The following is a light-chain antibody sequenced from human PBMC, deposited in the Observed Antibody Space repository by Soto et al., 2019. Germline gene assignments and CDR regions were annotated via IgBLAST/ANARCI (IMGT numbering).Light chain of an antibody. J-gene: IGKJ1*01. CDR2: DAT. CDR1: QRVSNNF. Sequence: VLTQVPGTLSLSPGAPSTLSCLASQRVSNNFLGWYQQKPGLPPRLLIYDATSRANGIPERFSGRGSGTHFTLTISRLEPEDFAVYYCQQYGSTPWTFGRGTKV. CDR3: QQYGSTPWT. V-gene: IGKV3D-20*01.